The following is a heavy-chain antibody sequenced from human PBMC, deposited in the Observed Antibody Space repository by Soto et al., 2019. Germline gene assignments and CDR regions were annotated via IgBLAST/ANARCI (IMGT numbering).Heavy chain of an antibody. CDR2: ISANNGNT. V-gene: IGHV1-18*01. Sequence: QVQLVQSGAEVKKPGDSVRVSCKASGYTFTSYGIGWVRQAPGQGLEWMGWISANNGNTKYAQKVNGRVTMTTDASTSTAYMELRSLRSDDAAVYYCARDGYFDHWGQGTLVTVSS. CDR3: ARDGYFDH. CDR1: GYTFTSYG. J-gene: IGHJ4*02.